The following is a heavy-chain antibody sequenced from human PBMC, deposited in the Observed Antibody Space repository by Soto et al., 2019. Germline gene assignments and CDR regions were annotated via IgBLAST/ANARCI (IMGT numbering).Heavy chain of an antibody. CDR2: IWYDGSNK. CDR3: ARYLVPAAPPDYYYYGMDV. CDR1: GFTFSSYG. V-gene: IGHV3-33*01. J-gene: IGHJ6*02. Sequence: GGSLRLSCAASGFTFSSYGMHWVRQAPGKGLEWVAVIWYDGSNKYYADSVKGRFTISRDNSKNTLYLQMNSLRAEDTAVYYCARYLVPAAPPDYYYYGMDVWGQGTTVTVSS. D-gene: IGHD2-2*01.